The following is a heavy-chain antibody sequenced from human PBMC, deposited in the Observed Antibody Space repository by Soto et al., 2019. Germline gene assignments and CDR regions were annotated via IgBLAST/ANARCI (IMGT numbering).Heavy chain of an antibody. Sequence: QVQLVQSGAEVKKPGASVKVSCKASGYTFTSYGISWVRQAPGQGLEWMGWISAYNGNTNYAQKLQGRVTMTTDTSRGTAYRERRSVRFEEPAVYYWAAGTYSGGWKDAFDLWGQGTMVTVSS. CDR1: GYTFTSYG. V-gene: IGHV1-18*01. CDR2: ISAYNGNT. CDR3: AAGTYSGGWKDAFDL. D-gene: IGHD6-19*01. J-gene: IGHJ3*01.